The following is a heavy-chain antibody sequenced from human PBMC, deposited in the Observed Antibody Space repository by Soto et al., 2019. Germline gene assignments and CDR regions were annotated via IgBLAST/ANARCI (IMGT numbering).Heavy chain of an antibody. CDR3: ARDWGAPGRGSALGYYYHFGMDV. D-gene: IGHD3-16*01. J-gene: IGHJ6*02. Sequence: EVQLLESGGGLVQPGGSLRLSCAASGFTFNNYAMSWVRQAPGKGLEWVSAIGGSGSATYSADSVRGRFAISRDNSKNTLYLQMNSLRGEDTAVYYCARDWGAPGRGSALGYYYHFGMDVWGQGTTVTVPS. CDR1: GFTFNNYA. V-gene: IGHV3-23*01. CDR2: IGGSGSAT.